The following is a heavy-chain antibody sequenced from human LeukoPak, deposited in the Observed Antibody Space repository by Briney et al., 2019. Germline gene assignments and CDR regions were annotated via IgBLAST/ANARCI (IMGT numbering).Heavy chain of an antibody. Sequence: SETLSLTCTVSGGSINNYYWSWIRQPAGKGLEWIGRIYTRGSTNYNPSLKSRVTMSVDTSKNQFSLKLSSVTAADTAVYYCARGRYCSADICSGGDTFDIWGQGTMVSVSS. J-gene: IGHJ3*02. V-gene: IGHV4-4*07. CDR1: GGSINNYY. CDR2: IYTRGST. CDR3: ARGRYCSADICSGGDTFDI. D-gene: IGHD2-15*01.